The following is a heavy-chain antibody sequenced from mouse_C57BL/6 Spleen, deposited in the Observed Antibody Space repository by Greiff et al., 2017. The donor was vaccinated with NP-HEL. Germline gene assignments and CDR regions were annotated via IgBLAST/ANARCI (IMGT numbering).Heavy chain of an antibody. CDR3: ARGGTGACFAY. D-gene: IGHD3-3*01. J-gene: IGHJ3*01. V-gene: IGHV1-80*01. CDR1: GYAFSSYW. Sequence: QVQLKQSGAELVKPGASVKISCKASGYAFSSYWMNRVKQRPGKGLEWIGQLYPGDGETNYNGKIKGKATLTDDTSSSTAYMQVSSLTSEDSAVYVCARGGTGACFAYWGQGTLVTVSA. CDR2: LYPGDGET.